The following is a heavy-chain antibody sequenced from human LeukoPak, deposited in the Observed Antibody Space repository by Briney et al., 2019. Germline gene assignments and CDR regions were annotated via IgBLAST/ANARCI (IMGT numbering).Heavy chain of an antibody. J-gene: IGHJ6*03. CDR3: ARSGTKVYYYYMDV. CDR1: GGTFSSYA. D-gene: IGHD1-1*01. V-gene: IGHV1-8*03. Sequence: ASVKVSCKASGGTFSSYAISWVRQATGQGLEWMGWMNPNSGNTGYAQKFQGRVTITRNTSISTAYMELSSLRSEDTAVYYCARSGTKVYYYYMDVWGKGTTVTVSS. CDR2: MNPNSGNT.